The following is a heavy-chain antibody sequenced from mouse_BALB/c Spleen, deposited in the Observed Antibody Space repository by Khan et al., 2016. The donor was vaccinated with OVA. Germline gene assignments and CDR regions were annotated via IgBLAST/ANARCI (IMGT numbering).Heavy chain of an antibody. V-gene: IGHV5-6*01. J-gene: IGHJ3*01. Sequence: EVELVESGGDVVKPGGSLKLSCAASGFTFSTYGMSWVRQTPDKRLEWVATVSTGGHYTYYPDTVKGRFTISRDNAKNTLYLQMNSLKSEDTAMFYCARLACYYDSEGFAYWGQGTLVTVSS. CDR3: ARLACYYDSEGFAY. D-gene: IGHD1-1*02. CDR2: VSTGGHYT. CDR1: GFTFSTYG.